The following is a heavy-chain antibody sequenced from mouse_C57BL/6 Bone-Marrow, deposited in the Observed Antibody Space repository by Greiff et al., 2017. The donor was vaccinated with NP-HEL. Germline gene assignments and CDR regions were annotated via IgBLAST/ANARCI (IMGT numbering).Heavy chain of an antibody. CDR1: GYTFTDYY. D-gene: IGHD1-1*01. J-gene: IGHJ2*01. CDR2: INPNNGGT. CDR3: ADYYGSSPGYFDY. V-gene: IGHV1-26*01. Sequence: EVQLQQSGPELVKPGASVKISCKASGYTFTDYYMNWVKQSHGKSLEWIGDINPNNGGTSYNQKFKGKATLTADKSSSTAYMELRSLTSEDSAVYFCADYYGSSPGYFDYWGQGTTLTVSS.